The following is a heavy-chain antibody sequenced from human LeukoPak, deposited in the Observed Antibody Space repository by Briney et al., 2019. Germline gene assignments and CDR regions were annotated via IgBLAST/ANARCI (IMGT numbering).Heavy chain of an antibody. CDR2: LSSSSSHV. CDR1: GFTFSSYP. Sequence: GGSLRLSCAASGFTFSSYPMNWVRQAPGKGLEWVSFLSSSSSHVYYIDSVKGRFTISRDNAKNSLYLQMNSLRAEDTAVYYCARGGSGYSHFDYWGQGTLVTLSS. D-gene: IGHD3-22*01. J-gene: IGHJ4*02. V-gene: IGHV3-21*01. CDR3: ARGGSGYSHFDY.